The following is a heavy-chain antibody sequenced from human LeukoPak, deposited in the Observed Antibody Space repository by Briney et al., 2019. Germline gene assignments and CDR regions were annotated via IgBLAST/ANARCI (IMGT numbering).Heavy chain of an antibody. V-gene: IGHV4-39*01. D-gene: IGHD5-18*01. CDR1: GFTFSNY. J-gene: IGHJ3*02. Sequence: AGGSLRLSCAASGFTFSNYWDWIRQPPGKGLEWIGTIYYSGSTYYNPSLKSRVTISVDTSKNQFSLKLSSVTAADTAVYYCARHGGFSYGFLNDAFDIWGQGTMVTVSS. CDR3: ARHGGFSYGFLNDAFDI. CDR2: IYYSGST.